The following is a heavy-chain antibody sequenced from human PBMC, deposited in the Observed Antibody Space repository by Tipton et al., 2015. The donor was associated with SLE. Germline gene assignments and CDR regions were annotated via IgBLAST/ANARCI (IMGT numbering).Heavy chain of an antibody. Sequence: LRLSCAVYGGSISSYYWSWIRQPPGKGLEWIGYIYYSGSTNYNPSLKSRVTISVDTSKNQFSLKLSSVTAADTAVYYCARVGSGVDYWGQGTLVTVSS. CDR2: IYYSGST. V-gene: IGHV4-59*01. D-gene: IGHD3-10*01. J-gene: IGHJ4*02. CDR1: GGSISSYY. CDR3: ARVGSGVDY.